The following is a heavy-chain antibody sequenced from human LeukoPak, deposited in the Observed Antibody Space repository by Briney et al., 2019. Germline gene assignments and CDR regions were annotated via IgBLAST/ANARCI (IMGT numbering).Heavy chain of an antibody. V-gene: IGHV3-48*03. CDR3: ARGTLLNAFDI. J-gene: IGHJ3*02. CDR1: GFSISTYE. CDR2: FRSSRGTI. D-gene: IGHD1-26*01. Sequence: GGSLRLSCAASGFSISTYEMNWFRQAPGKGLEWVSYFRSSRGTIYYADSVRGRFTVSGDSAKNSLYLQMNSLRADDTAVYYCARGTLLNAFDIWGQGTMVTVSS.